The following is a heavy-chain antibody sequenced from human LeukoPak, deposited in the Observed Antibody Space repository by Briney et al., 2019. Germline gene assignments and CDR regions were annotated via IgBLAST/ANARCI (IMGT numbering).Heavy chain of an antibody. J-gene: IGHJ5*02. V-gene: IGHV4-59*08. CDR3: ARHLVVPAAMREGYWFDP. CDR2: IYYSGST. Sequence: PSETLSLTCTVSSGSITSYYWSWIRQPPGKGLEWIGYIYYSGSTNYNPSLKSRVTISVDTSKNQFSLKLSSVTAADTAVYYCARHLVVPAAMREGYWFDPWGQGTLVTVSS. CDR1: SGSITSYY. D-gene: IGHD2-2*01.